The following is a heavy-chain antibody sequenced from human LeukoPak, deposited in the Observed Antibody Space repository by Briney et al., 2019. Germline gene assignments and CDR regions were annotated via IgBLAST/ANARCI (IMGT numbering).Heavy chain of an antibody. V-gene: IGHV4-39*07. CDR3: ATEGSSWGYFDY. J-gene: IGHJ4*02. Sequence: PSETLSLTCTVSGGSISSSSYYWGWIRQPPGKGLEWIGSIYYSGSTYYNPSLKSRVTISVDTSKNQFSLKLSSVTAADTAVYYCATEGSSWGYFDYWGQGTLVTVSS. CDR2: IYYSGST. CDR1: GGSISSSSYY. D-gene: IGHD6-13*01.